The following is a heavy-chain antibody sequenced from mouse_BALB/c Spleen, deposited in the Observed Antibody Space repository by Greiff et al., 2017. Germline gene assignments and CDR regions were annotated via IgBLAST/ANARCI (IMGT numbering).Heavy chain of an antibody. Sequence: EVKLVESGGGLVKPGGSLKLSCAASGFTFSSYAMSWVRQSPEKRLEWVAEISSGGSYTYYPDTVTGRFTISRDNAKNTLYLEMSSLRSEDTAMYYCARGDDYDSYYAMDYWGQGTSVTVSS. J-gene: IGHJ4*01. D-gene: IGHD2-4*01. CDR2: ISSGGSYT. CDR3: ARGDDYDSYYAMDY. CDR1: GFTFSSYA. V-gene: IGHV5-9-4*01.